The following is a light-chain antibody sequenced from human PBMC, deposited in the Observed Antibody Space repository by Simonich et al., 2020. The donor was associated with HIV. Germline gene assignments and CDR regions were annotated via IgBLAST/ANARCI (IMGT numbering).Light chain of an antibody. Sequence: DIQMTQSPSSLSASVGDRVTITCQASQDISNDLNWYQQKPGKAPKLLIYAASNLETGVPSRFSGSGSGTDFTFTISSLQPEDIATYYCQQSYSLFGPGTKVDIK. J-gene: IGKJ3*01. CDR3: QQSYSL. V-gene: IGKV1-33*01. CDR1: QDISND. CDR2: AAS.